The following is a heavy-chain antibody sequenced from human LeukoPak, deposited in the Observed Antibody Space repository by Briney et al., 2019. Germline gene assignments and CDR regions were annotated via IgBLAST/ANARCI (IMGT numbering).Heavy chain of an antibody. J-gene: IGHJ4*02. CDR1: GGSISSGSYY. Sequence: SETLSLTCTVSGGSISSGSYYWSWIRQPAGKGLEWIGRIFTSGSTNYNPSLKSRVTISVDTSKNQFSLKLSSVTAADTAVYYCASGIAADLYWGQGTLVTVSS. CDR2: IFTSGST. D-gene: IGHD6-13*01. CDR3: ASGIAADLY. V-gene: IGHV4-61*02.